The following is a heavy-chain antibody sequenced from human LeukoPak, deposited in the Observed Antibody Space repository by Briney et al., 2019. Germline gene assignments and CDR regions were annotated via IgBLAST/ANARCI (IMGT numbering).Heavy chain of an antibody. CDR1: GYSFTSYW. Sequence: GESLKLSCKGSGYSFTSYWIGWVRQMPGKGLEWMGNIYPGDSDTRYSPSFQGQVTISADKSISTAYLPWSSLKASDTAMYYCARHLYDILTGYSYPFDYWGQGTLVTVSS. D-gene: IGHD3-9*01. J-gene: IGHJ4*02. V-gene: IGHV5-51*01. CDR2: IYPGDSDT. CDR3: ARHLYDILTGYSYPFDY.